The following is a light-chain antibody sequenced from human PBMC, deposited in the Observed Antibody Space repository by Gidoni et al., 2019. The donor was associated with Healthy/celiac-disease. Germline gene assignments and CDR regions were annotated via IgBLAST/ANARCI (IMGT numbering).Light chain of an antibody. CDR2: GAS. J-gene: IGKJ1*01. CDR1: QSVRRSY. V-gene: IGKV3-20*01. CDR3: QQYGRSPLT. Sequence: EFVLTQSPGTLSLSPGERATLSCRASQSVRRSYLPWYHQKPGQAPRLLIYGASSRATSIPDRFSGSGSGTDFTLTISRLEPEDFAVYYWQQYGRSPLTFGQGTKVEIK.